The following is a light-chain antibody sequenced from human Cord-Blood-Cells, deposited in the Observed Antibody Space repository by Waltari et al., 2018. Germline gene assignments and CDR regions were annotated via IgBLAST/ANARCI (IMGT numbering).Light chain of an antibody. Sequence: QSVLTQPPSVSGAPGQRVTISCTGSSSNIAAGYDVHWYQQLPGTAPKLLIYGNSNRPSGVPDRFSGSKSGTSASLAITGLQAEDEADYYCQSYDSSLSGPLFGGGTKLTVL. V-gene: IGLV1-40*01. CDR1: SSNIAAGYD. J-gene: IGLJ2*01. CDR2: GNS. CDR3: QSYDSSLSGPL.